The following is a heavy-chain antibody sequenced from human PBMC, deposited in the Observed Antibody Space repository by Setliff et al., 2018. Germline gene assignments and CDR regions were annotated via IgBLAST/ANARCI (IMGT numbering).Heavy chain of an antibody. D-gene: IGHD2-8*02. J-gene: IGHJ4*02. CDR1: GDSIFDNY. CDR3: ARLSPYNTGPPFDY. V-gene: IGHV4-59*08. CDR2: ISYTGST. Sequence: PSETLSLTCSVSGDSIFDNYRSWIRQSPGRGLEWIAYISYTGSTNYNPSLKSRVTISLDTSKNHFSLNLRSVTAADTAVYYCARLSPYNTGPPFDYWGQGTLVTVSS.